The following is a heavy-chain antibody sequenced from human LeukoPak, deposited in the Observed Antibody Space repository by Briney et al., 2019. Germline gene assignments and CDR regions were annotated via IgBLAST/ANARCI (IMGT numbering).Heavy chain of an antibody. V-gene: IGHV4-30-4*01. CDR1: GGSVTSGDYN. J-gene: IGHJ3*02. CDR2: IFYRGTT. CDR3: ARGYCTNGICYDAFDI. D-gene: IGHD2-8*01. Sequence: SETLSLTCSVSGGSVTSGDYNWSWIRQPPGKGLEWIGYIFYRGTTYYNSSLKSRVTISLDTSKNEISLSLISVTAADTAVYYCARGYCTNGICYDAFDIWGRGTKVTVSS.